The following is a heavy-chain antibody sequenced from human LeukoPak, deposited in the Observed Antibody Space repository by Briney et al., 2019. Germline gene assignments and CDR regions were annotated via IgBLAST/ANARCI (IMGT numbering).Heavy chain of an antibody. CDR2: INHSGST. D-gene: IGHD2-2*01. J-gene: IGHJ4*02. CDR3: ARGGNAPPRNYFDY. Sequence: PRVTLPRTRAVRAACCGGYYLSWIAEPPEKGLEWIGEINHSGSTNYNPSLKSRVTISVDTSKNQFSLKLSSVTAADTAVYYCARGGNAPPRNYFDYWGQGTLVTVSS. CDR1: AACCGGYY. V-gene: IGHV4-34*01.